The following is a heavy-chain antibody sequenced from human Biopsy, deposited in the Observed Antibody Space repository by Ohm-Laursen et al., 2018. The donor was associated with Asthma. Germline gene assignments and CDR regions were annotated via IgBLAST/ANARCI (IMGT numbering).Heavy chain of an antibody. J-gene: IGHJ4*02. D-gene: IGHD3-22*01. CDR3: ARGDSSNWSHYYFDY. Sequence: SLRLSCAASGFTFGDYWMSWARQVPGKGLEWVANIKHDGSEKNHVDSLKGRFTISRDYSKNTLYLQMHSLRAEDTAVYYCARGDSSNWSHYYFDYWGQGTLVTVSS. V-gene: IGHV3-7*03. CDR2: IKHDGSEK. CDR1: GFTFGDYW.